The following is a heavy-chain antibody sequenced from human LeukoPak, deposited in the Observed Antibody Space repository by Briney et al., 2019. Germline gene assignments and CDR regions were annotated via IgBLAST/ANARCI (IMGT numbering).Heavy chain of an antibody. D-gene: IGHD4-17*01. CDR1: GFTFGSYR. CDR3: ARGGGDYRQLDY. Sequence: PGGSLRLSCAASGFTFGSYRMHWVRQAPGKGLGWVSRINGDGSSTAYADSVKGRFTISRDNAKNTLYLQMNGLRAEETAVYYCARGGGDYRQLDYWGQGTLVTVSS. CDR2: INGDGSST. V-gene: IGHV3-74*01. J-gene: IGHJ4*02.